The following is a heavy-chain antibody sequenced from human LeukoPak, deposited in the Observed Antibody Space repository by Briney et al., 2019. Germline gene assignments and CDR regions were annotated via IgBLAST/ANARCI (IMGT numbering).Heavy chain of an antibody. V-gene: IGHV4-59*06. J-gene: IGHJ4*02. CDR3: ARSSGWSTPKFDY. D-gene: IGHD6-19*01. CDR2: IYYSGST. CDR1: GGSFSGYY. Sequence: SETLSLTRAVYGGSFSGYYWSWIRQPPGKGLEWIGYIYYSGSTYYNPSLKSRVTISVDTSKNQFSLKLSSVTAADTAVYYCARSSGWSTPKFDYWGQGTLVTVSS.